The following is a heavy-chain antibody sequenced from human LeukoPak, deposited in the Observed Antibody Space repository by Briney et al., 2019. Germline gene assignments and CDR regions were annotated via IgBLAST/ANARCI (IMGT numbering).Heavy chain of an antibody. V-gene: IGHV3-30*18. CDR2: ISYDGSYK. Sequence: PGGSLRLSCAASGFTFSSYGMHRVRQAPAKGLEWVAVISYDGSYKYYADSVKGRFTISRDNSKNTLYLQMNSLRAEDTAVYYCAKPRIAVAGRDLDFWGQGTLVTVSS. J-gene: IGHJ4*02. CDR3: AKPRIAVAGRDLDF. CDR1: GFTFSSYG. D-gene: IGHD6-19*01.